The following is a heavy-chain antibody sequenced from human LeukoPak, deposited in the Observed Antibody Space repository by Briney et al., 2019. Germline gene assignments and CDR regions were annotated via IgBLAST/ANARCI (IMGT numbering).Heavy chain of an antibody. D-gene: IGHD3-22*01. Sequence: ASVKVSCKASGYTFTSYDINWVRQATGQGLEWMGWMNPNSGNIGYAQKFQGRVTMTRNTSISTAYMELSSLRSEDTAVYYCARGLPRDYYDSSRWFDPWGQGTLVTVSS. CDR1: GYTFTSYD. CDR3: ARGLPRDYYDSSRWFDP. J-gene: IGHJ5*02. V-gene: IGHV1-8*01. CDR2: MNPNSGNI.